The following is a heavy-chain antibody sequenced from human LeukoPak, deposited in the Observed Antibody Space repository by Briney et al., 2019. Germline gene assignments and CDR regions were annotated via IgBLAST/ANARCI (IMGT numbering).Heavy chain of an antibody. CDR1: GGSISSYY. CDR3: ARDGGYFDWLSFDY. Sequence: SETLSLTCTVSGGSISSYYWSWIRQPAGKGLEWIGHIYTSGSTNYNPSLKSRVTMSVDTSKNQFSLKLRSVTAADTAVYYCARDGGYFDWLSFDYWGQGTLVTVSS. J-gene: IGHJ4*02. V-gene: IGHV4-4*07. CDR2: IYTSGST. D-gene: IGHD3-9*01.